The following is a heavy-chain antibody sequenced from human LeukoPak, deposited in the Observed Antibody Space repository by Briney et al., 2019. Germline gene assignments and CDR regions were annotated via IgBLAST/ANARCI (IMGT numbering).Heavy chain of an antibody. V-gene: IGHV1-46*01. CDR2: INPSGGST. D-gene: IGHD2-2*01. CDR3: ARDGIVVVPAGASGWFDP. Sequence: GASVKVSCKASGYTFTSYYMHWVRQAPGQGLEWMGIINPSGGSTGYAQKFQGRVTMTRDMSTSTVYMELSSLRSEDTAVYYCARDGIVVVPAGASGWFDPWGQGTLVTVSS. CDR1: GYTFTSYY. J-gene: IGHJ5*02.